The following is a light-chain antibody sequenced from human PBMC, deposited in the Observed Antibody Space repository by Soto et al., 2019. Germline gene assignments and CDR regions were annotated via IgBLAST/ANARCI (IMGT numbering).Light chain of an antibody. V-gene: IGKV1-5*01. CDR1: QSIINR. J-gene: IGKJ1*01. CDR3: QHYNSYSEA. Sequence: DIQITQYPSSLSASVGDGVTITCRACQSIINRLAGYHQKPGKSPNHLVYDASNLGSGVPSSFSGSGAGTEFTLTISSLQPDDFATYYCQHYNSYSEAFGQGTKVDIK. CDR2: DAS.